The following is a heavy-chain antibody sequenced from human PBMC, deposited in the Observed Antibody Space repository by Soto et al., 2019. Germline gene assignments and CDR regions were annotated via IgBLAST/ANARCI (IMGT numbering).Heavy chain of an antibody. J-gene: IGHJ6*02. D-gene: IGHD3-9*01. CDR3: AREKILTGKDV. CDR1: GGSISSYY. Sequence: KPSETLSLTCTVSGGSISSYYWSWIRQPPGKGLEWIGYIYYSGSTNYNPSLKSRVTISVDTSKNQFSLKLSSVTAADTAVYYCAREKILTGKDVLGQWTTVTVSS. V-gene: IGHV4-59*01. CDR2: IYYSGST.